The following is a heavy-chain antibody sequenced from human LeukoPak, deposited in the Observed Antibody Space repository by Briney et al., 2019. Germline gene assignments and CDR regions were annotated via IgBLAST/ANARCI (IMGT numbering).Heavy chain of an antibody. CDR3: APGNSSSWYDLVDY. V-gene: IGHV3-30*03. CDR2: VSYDGSK. D-gene: IGHD6-13*01. Sequence: PGRSLRLSCAASGFTFSSYGMHWVRQAPGKGLEWVAVVSYDGSKYYADSVKGRFTISRDNSKNTLYLQMSSLRAEDTAVYYCAPGNSSSWYDLVDYWGQGTLVTVSS. J-gene: IGHJ4*02. CDR1: GFTFSSYG.